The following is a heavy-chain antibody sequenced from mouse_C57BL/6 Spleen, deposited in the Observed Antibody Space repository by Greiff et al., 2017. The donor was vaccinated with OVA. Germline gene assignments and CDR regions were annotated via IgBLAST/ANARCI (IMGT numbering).Heavy chain of an antibody. CDR1: GYTFTSYW. Sequence: QVQLQQPGAELVKPGASVKMSCKASGYTFTSYWITWVKQRPGQGLEWIGDIYPGSGSTNYNEKFKSKATLTVDTSSSTAYMQLSSLTSEDSAVYYCARLETYSNYPAWFAYWGQGTLVTVSA. V-gene: IGHV1-55*01. D-gene: IGHD2-5*01. J-gene: IGHJ3*01. CDR3: ARLETYSNYPAWFAY. CDR2: IYPGSGST.